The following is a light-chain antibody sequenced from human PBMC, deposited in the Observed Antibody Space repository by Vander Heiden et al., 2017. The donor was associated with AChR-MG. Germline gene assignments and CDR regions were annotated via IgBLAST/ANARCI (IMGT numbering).Light chain of an antibody. CDR2: DTN. J-gene: IGLJ2*01. Sequence: QTVVTQEPSLTVSPGGTVTLTCASSTGAVTCGPDPNWFQQKPGQPPRALMCDTNNRHSWTPARFFGSLVGGNADLKLSSVQAVGESSDSCLHYIGGGVVLGGGTMLTVL. CDR3: LHYIGGGVV. CDR1: TGAVTCGPD. V-gene: IGLV7-43*01.